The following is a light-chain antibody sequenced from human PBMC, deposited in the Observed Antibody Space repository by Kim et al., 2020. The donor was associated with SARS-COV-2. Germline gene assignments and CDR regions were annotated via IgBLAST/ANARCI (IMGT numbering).Light chain of an antibody. CDR3: NSRDSSGNHWV. J-gene: IGLJ3*02. CDR1: GLRSCY. V-gene: IGLV3-19*01. Sequence: GRTGRPPCRGAGLRSCYARWCRRKHGQATVLVISGKNNRPSGIPDRFSGSSAGNTASLTITGAQAEDEADYYCNSRDSSGNHWVFGGGTQLTVL. CDR2: GKN.